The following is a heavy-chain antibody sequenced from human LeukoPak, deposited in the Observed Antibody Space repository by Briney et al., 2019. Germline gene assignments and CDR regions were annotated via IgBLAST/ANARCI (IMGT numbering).Heavy chain of an antibody. CDR3: ARAIQPLGYYYMDV. CDR2: ISSSSSYI. D-gene: IGHD5-18*01. Sequence: PGGSLRLSCAASGFTFSSYSMNWVRQAPGKGLEWVSSISSSSSYIYYADSVKGRFTISRDNAKNSLYLQMNSLRAEDTAVYYCARAIQPLGYYYMDVWGKGTTVTVSS. V-gene: IGHV3-21*01. CDR1: GFTFSSYS. J-gene: IGHJ6*03.